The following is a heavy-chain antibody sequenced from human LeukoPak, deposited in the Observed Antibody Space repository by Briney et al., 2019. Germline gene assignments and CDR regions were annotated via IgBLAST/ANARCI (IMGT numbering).Heavy chain of an antibody. Sequence: EGSLRLSCAASGFTFSSYWMSWVRQAPGKGLEWVANIKQDGSEKYHVDSVKGRFTISRDNAKNSLYLQMNSLRAEDTAVYYCARGRYCSSTSCSAHFDYWGQGTLVTVSS. D-gene: IGHD2-2*01. CDR1: GFTFSSYW. CDR3: ARGRYCSSTSCSAHFDY. J-gene: IGHJ4*02. V-gene: IGHV3-7*01. CDR2: IKQDGSEK.